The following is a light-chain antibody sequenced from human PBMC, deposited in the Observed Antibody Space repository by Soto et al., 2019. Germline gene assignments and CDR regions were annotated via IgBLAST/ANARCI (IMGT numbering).Light chain of an antibody. CDR2: DVT. CDR3: CSYAGSSTWV. CDR1: SRDVGSFNS. V-gene: IGLV2-11*01. Sequence: QSVLTQPRSVSGSPGQSLTLSCTGTSRDVGSFNSVSWYQQHPGKAPQLIIYDVTKRPSGVPDRFSGSKSGNTASLNISGLQADDESDYYCCSYAGSSTWVFGGGTKVTVL. J-gene: IGLJ3*02.